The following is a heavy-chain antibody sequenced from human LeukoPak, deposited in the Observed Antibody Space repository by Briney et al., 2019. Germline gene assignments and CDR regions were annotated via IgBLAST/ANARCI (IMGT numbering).Heavy chain of an antibody. CDR2: ITSSGAAT. CDR1: GFTFSSYA. Sequence: RPGGSLRLSCAASGFTFSSYAMSWVRQAPGKGLEWVSSITSSGAATYYADSVKGRFTISRDNSDNTLYLQMNSLRAEDTAVYYCAKDRPNYYGSNGHYYKLNGDCWGQGTLVTVSS. CDR3: AKDRPNYYGSNGHYYKLNGDC. V-gene: IGHV3-23*01. J-gene: IGHJ4*02. D-gene: IGHD3-22*01.